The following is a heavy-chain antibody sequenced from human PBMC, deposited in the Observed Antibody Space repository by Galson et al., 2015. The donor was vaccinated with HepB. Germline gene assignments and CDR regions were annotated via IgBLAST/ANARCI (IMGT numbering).Heavy chain of an antibody. CDR3: ARGGYSYGYQPGAFDI. CDR2: IKQDGSEK. J-gene: IGHJ3*02. D-gene: IGHD5-18*01. V-gene: IGHV3-7*01. CDR1: GFTFSSYW. Sequence: SLRLSCAASGFTFSSYWMSWVRQAPGKGLEWVANIKQDGSEKYYVDSVKGRFTISRDNAKNSLYLQMNSLRAEDTAVYYCARGGYSYGYQPGAFDIWGQGTMVTVSS.